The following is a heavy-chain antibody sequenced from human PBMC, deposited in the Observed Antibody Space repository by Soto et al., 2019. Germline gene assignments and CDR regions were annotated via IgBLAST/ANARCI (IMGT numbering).Heavy chain of an antibody. CDR2: ISYDGSNK. CDR3: AKDREVFVGCMDV. Sequence: GGSLRLSCAASGFTFSSYGMHWVRQAPGKGLEWVAVISYDGSNKYYADSVKGRFTISRDNSKNTLYLQMNSLRAEDTAVYYCAKDREVFVGCMDVWGQGTTVTVS. CDR1: GFTFSSYG. D-gene: IGHD3-10*01. J-gene: IGHJ6*02. V-gene: IGHV3-30*18.